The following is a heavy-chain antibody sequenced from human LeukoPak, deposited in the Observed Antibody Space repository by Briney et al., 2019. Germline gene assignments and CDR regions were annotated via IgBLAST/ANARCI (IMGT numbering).Heavy chain of an antibody. V-gene: IGHV1-2*02. CDR1: GYTFTGYY. CDR2: INPNSGGT. CDR3: AREVGYDSSGYYDYYYYMDV. D-gene: IGHD3-22*01. J-gene: IGHJ6*03. Sequence: ASVKVSCKASGYTFTGYYMHWMLQAPGQGLEWMGWINPNSGGTNYAQKFQGRVTMTRDTSISTAYMELSRLRSDDTAVYYCAREVGYDSSGYYDYYYYMDVWGKGTAVTVSS.